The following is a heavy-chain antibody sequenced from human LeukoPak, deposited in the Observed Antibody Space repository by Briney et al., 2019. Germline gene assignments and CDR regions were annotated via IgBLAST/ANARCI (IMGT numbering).Heavy chain of an antibody. Sequence: PGGSLRLSCAASGFTFSTYFMNWVRQTPGRGLEWMACINQDGSETYYVDSVRGRFTISRDYTKNSVYLQMNSLRAEDMAVYYCVRDLGHSRHYFEYWGQGALVTVSS. V-gene: IGHV3-7*01. CDR2: INQDGSET. CDR1: GFTFSTYF. CDR3: VRDLGHSRHYFEY. D-gene: IGHD7-27*01. J-gene: IGHJ4*02.